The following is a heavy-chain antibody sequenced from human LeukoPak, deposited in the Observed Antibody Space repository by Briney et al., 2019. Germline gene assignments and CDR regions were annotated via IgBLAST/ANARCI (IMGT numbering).Heavy chain of an antibody. Sequence: GGSLRLSCAASGFTFSSYAMHWVRQAPGKGLKWVAVISYDGSNKFYADSVKGRFTISRDNSKNTLYLQMNSLRAEDTAVYYCAKMRAERTSAAINYWGQGTLVTVSS. J-gene: IGHJ4*02. D-gene: IGHD1/OR15-1a*01. CDR1: GFTFSSYA. V-gene: IGHV3-30-3*02. CDR2: ISYDGSNK. CDR3: AKMRAERTSAAINY.